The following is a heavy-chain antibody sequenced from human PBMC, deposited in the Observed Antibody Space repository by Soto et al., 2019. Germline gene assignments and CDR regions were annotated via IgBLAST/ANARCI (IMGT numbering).Heavy chain of an antibody. CDR2: IKAGTGNT. CDR3: ARGVGPTYSYSHGLEV. V-gene: IGHV1-3*01. Sequence: QVQLVQSGAEVKKPGASVKVSCKASGYSFIAYPMHWVRQAPGQRLEWLGWIKAGTGNTKYSQKFQGRGNITRDTSASTTYMELSSLRSEDTAVYFCARGVGPTYSYSHGLEVWGQGTTVTVSS. D-gene: IGHD2-21*01. J-gene: IGHJ6*02. CDR1: GYSFIAYP.